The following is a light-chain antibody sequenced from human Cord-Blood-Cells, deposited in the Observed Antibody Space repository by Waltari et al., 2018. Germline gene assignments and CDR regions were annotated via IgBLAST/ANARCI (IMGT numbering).Light chain of an antibody. CDR3: QQYYSTPYT. J-gene: IGKJ2*01. Sequence: DILMTQSPDSLAVSLGEGATINCKSSQSVLYSSNNKNYLAWYQQKPGQPPKLLIYWASTRESGVPDRFSGSGSGTDFTLTISSLQAEDVAVYYCQQYYSTPYTFGQGTKLEIK. CDR2: WAS. V-gene: IGKV4-1*01. CDR1: QSVLYSSNNKNY.